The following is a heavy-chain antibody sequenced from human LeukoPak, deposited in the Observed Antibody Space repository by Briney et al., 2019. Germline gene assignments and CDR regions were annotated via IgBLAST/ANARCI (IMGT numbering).Heavy chain of an antibody. CDR2: IKQDGSEK. Sequence: GGSLRLSCAASGFTFSSYWMSWVRQAPGKGLEWVANIKQDGSEKYYVDSVKGRFTISRDNAKNSLYLQMNSLRAEDTAVYYCGGYGSGSYYYYYYMDVWGKGTTVTVSS. V-gene: IGHV3-7*01. CDR1: GFTFSSYW. J-gene: IGHJ6*03. D-gene: IGHD3-10*01. CDR3: GGYGSGSYYYYYYMDV.